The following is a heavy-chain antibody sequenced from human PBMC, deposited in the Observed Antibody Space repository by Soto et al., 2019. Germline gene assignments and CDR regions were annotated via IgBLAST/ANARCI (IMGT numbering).Heavy chain of an antibody. J-gene: IGHJ5*02. CDR3: AGMPYTSGLRFDP. CDR2: IYQSGVT. V-gene: IGHV4-30-2*01. Sequence: SETLSLTCTVSGGSVSSGSHYWSWIRQPPGKALQWIGFIYQSGVTSYNPSLASRVSISLDRSNNQCSLKLKSVTAADTAVYFCAGMPYTSGLRFDPWGPGTLVTVSS. CDR1: GGSVSSGSHY. D-gene: IGHD6-19*01.